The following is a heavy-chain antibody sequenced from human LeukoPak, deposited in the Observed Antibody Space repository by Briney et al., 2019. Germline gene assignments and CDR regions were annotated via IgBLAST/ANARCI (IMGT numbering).Heavy chain of an antibody. J-gene: IGHJ4*02. V-gene: IGHV1-18*01. Sequence: ASVKVSFKSSGYSFVLYGISWVRQAPGQGPEWMGWISTANGNTKYAQQFQDRVTMTTDTSTTTAYMELRSPRSDDTAVYYGARGASSWPYYDYWGQGTLVTVSS. CDR2: ISTANGNT. CDR3: ARGASSWPYYDY. CDR1: GYSFVLYG. D-gene: IGHD6-13*01.